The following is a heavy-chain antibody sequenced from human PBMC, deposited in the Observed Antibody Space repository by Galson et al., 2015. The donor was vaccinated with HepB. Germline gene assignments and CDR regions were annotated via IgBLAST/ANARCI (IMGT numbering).Heavy chain of an antibody. CDR2: IDPSDSYT. Sequence: QSGAEVKKPGESLRISCKGSGYSFTSYWISWVRQMPGKGLEWMGRIDPSDSYTNYSPSFQGHVTISADKSISTAYLQWSSLKASDTAMYYCARHRGETSSSWRPFDYWGQGTLVTVSS. CDR3: ARHRGETSSSWRPFDY. V-gene: IGHV5-10-1*01. D-gene: IGHD6-13*01. CDR1: GYSFTSYW. J-gene: IGHJ4*02.